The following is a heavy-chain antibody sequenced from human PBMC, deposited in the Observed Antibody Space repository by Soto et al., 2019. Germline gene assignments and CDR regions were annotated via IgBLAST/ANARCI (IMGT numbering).Heavy chain of an antibody. Sequence: PGGSLRLSCAASGFTFSSYWMSWVRQAPGKGLEWLAYIKQDGSEKYYVDSVKGRFTISRDNAKNSLYLQMNSLRAEDTAVYYCARHDDYDFWNGYYPGQYYYYMGVWGKGTTVTVSS. CDR2: IKQDGSEK. J-gene: IGHJ6*03. V-gene: IGHV3-7*01. D-gene: IGHD3-3*01. CDR3: ARHDDYDFWNGYYPGQYYYYMGV. CDR1: GFTFSSYW.